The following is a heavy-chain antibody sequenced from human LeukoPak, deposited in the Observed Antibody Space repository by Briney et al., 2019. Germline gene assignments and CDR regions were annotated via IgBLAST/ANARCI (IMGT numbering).Heavy chain of an antibody. CDR2: IQYDGSNK. Sequence: GGSLRLSCAASGFIFSTYGMHLVRQAPGKGLEWVAFIQYDGSNKYYADSVKGRFTIYRDNSKNTLYLQMSSLRAEDTAVYYCARPPMVRGVINWFDPWGQGTLVTVSS. V-gene: IGHV3-30*02. J-gene: IGHJ5*02. D-gene: IGHD3-10*01. CDR3: ARPPMVRGVINWFDP. CDR1: GFIFSTYG.